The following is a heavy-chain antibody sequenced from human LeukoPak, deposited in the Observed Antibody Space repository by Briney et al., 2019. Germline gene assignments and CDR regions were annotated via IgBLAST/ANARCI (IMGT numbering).Heavy chain of an antibody. CDR3: ATFGGYCSSTSCYRWFDP. CDR2: IYYSGST. Sequence: PSETLSLTCTVSGGSISSYYWSWIRQPPGKGLEWIGDIYYSGSTNYNPSLKSRVTISVDTSKNQFSLKLSSVTAADTAVYYCATFGGYCSSTSCYRWFDPWGQGTLVTVSS. D-gene: IGHD2-2*01. CDR1: GGSISSYY. V-gene: IGHV4-59*01. J-gene: IGHJ5*02.